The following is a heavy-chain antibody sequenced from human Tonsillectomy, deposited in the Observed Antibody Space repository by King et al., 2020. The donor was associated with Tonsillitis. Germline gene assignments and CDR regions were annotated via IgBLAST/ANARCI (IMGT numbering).Heavy chain of an antibody. D-gene: IGHD2-21*02. CDR3: STDPWVLFQPLLGRDFDY. CDR1: GFTFSNAW. V-gene: IGHV3-15*07. CDR2: IKSKTDGGTT. J-gene: IGHJ4*02. Sequence: VQLVESGGGLVKPGGSLRLSCAASGFTFSNAWMNWVRQAPGKGLEWVGRIKSKTDGGTTDYAAPVKGRFTISRDDSKNTLYLQMNSLKTEDTAVYFCSTDPWVLFQPLLGRDFDYWGQGTLVTVSS.